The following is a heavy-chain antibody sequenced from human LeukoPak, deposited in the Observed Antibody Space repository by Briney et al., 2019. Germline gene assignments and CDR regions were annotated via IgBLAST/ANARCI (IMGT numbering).Heavy chain of an antibody. CDR2: ISGSGGST. V-gene: IGHV3-23*01. J-gene: IGHJ4*02. CDR3: AKGFKGTGTGYFDY. Sequence: PGGSLRLSCAASGFTFSSYAMSWVRQAPGKGLEWVSVISGSGGSTYNADSVKGRFTITRDNSKNTLYLQMNTLRAEDTAVYYCAKGFKGTGTGYFDYWGQGTLVTVSS. D-gene: IGHD1-1*01. CDR1: GFTFSSYA.